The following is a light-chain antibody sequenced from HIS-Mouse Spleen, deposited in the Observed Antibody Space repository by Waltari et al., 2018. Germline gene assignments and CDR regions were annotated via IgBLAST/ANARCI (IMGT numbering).Light chain of an antibody. CDR3: NSRDSSGNHWV. CDR2: GKN. Sequence: SSELTQDPAVSVALAQTVRITCQGDSLRSYYASWYQQKPGQAPVLVIYGKNNRPSGIPDRFSGSSSGNTASLTITGAQAEDEADYYCNSRDSSGNHWVFGGGTKLTVL. CDR1: SLRSYY. J-gene: IGLJ3*02. V-gene: IGLV3-19*01.